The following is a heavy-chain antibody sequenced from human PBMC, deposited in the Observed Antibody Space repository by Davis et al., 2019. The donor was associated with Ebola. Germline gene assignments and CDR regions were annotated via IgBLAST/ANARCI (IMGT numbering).Heavy chain of an antibody. Sequence: GESLKISCAASGITLSSYSMNWVRQAPGKGLEWVSYISSSSSTIYYADSVKGRFTISRDNAKNSLYLQMNSLRAEDTAVYYCARRSSQALDWGQGTLVTVSS. D-gene: IGHD6-6*01. J-gene: IGHJ4*02. CDR1: GITLSSYS. V-gene: IGHV3-48*01. CDR3: ARRSSQALD. CDR2: ISSSSSTI.